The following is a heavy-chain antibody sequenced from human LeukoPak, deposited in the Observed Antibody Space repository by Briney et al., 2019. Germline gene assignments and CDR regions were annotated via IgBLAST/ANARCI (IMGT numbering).Heavy chain of an antibody. CDR3: ARGRGEVGATTLCDY. Sequence: SVKVSCKASGYTFTSYGISWVRQAPGQGLEWMGGIIPIFGTANYAQKFQGRVTITADESTSTAYMELSSLRSEDTAVYYCARGRGEVGATTLCDYWGQGTLVTVSS. V-gene: IGHV1-69*13. J-gene: IGHJ4*02. CDR1: GYTFTSYG. D-gene: IGHD1-26*01. CDR2: IIPIFGTA.